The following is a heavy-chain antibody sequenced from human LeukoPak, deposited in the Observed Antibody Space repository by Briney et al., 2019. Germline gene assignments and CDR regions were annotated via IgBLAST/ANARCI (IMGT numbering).Heavy chain of an antibody. V-gene: IGHV4-4*07. CDR1: GGSISSYY. CDR2: IYTSGST. Sequence: SETLSPTCTVSGGSISSYYWSWIRQPAGRGLEWIGRIYTSGSTDYNPSLKSRVTMSVDTSKNQFSLKLSSVTAADTAVYYCARDREYQLLWSSSGWYSWFDPWGQGTLVTVSS. D-gene: IGHD2-2*01. J-gene: IGHJ5*02. CDR3: ARDREYQLLWSSSGWYSWFDP.